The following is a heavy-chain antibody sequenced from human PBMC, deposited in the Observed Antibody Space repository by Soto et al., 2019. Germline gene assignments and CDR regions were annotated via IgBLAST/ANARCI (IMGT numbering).Heavy chain of an antibody. CDR1: GYTFTSYA. V-gene: IGHV1-3*01. J-gene: IGHJ4*02. CDR2: INAGNGNT. D-gene: IGHD3-22*01. Sequence: GASVKVSCKASGYTFTSYAMHWVRQAPGQRLEWMGWINAGNGNTKYSQKFQGRVTITRDTSASTAYMELSSLRSEDTAVYYCARWGNYYDSSGYYYKFDYWGQGTLVTDSS. CDR3: ARWGNYYDSSGYYYKFDY.